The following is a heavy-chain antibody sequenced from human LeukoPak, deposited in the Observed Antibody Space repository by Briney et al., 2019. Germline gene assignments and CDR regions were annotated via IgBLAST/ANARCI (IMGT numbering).Heavy chain of an antibody. V-gene: IGHV4-59*01. CDR2: IHYSGST. Sequence: SETLSLTCTVSGGSISSYYWSWIRQPPGKGLEWIGYIHYSGSTNYNPSLKSRVTISVDTSKNQFSLKLSSVTAADTAVYYCARRGLGADDAFDIWGQGTMVTVSS. CDR1: GGSISSYY. D-gene: IGHD3-16*01. CDR3: ARRGLGADDAFDI. J-gene: IGHJ3*02.